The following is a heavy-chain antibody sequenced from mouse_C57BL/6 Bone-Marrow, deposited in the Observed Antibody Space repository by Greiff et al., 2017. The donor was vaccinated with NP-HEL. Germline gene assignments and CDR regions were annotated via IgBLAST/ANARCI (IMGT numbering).Heavy chain of an antibody. CDR3: STMVTTTAPFAY. Sequence: EVQVVESGGGLVQPKGSLKLSCAASGFTFNTYAMHWVRQAPGKGLEWVARIRSKSSNYATYYADSVKDRFTISRDDSQSMLYLQMNNLKTEDTAMYYCSTMVTTTAPFAYWGQGTLVTVSA. CDR2: IRSKSSNYAT. CDR1: GFTFNTYA. D-gene: IGHD2-2*01. J-gene: IGHJ3*01. V-gene: IGHV10-3*01.